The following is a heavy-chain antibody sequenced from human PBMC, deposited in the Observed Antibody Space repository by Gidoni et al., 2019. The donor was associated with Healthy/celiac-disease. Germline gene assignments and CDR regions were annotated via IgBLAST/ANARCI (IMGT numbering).Heavy chain of an antibody. CDR3: AKGHQYYYDSSGWYNWFDP. Sequence: EVQLLESGGGLVQPGGSLRLSCAASGFTFSSDAMSWVRQAPGKGLEWVSAISGSGGSTYYADSVKGRFTISRDNSKNTLYLQMNSLRAEDTAVYYCAKGHQYYYDSSGWYNWFDPWGQGTLVTVSS. CDR1: GFTFSSDA. CDR2: ISGSGGST. J-gene: IGHJ5*02. D-gene: IGHD3-22*01. V-gene: IGHV3-23*01.